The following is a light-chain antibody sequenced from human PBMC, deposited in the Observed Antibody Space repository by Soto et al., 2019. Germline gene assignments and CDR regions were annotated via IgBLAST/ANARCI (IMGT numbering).Light chain of an antibody. CDR2: GAS. V-gene: IGKV3-15*01. Sequence: EIEMTQSPATLSVSPGERATLSCRASQSVNSNLAWYQQKPGQAPRLLIYGASTRATGIPARFSGSGSGTEFTLTISSLQSEDFAVYYCQQYNNWPSLTFGGGTKVEIK. J-gene: IGKJ4*01. CDR1: QSVNSN. CDR3: QQYNNWPSLT.